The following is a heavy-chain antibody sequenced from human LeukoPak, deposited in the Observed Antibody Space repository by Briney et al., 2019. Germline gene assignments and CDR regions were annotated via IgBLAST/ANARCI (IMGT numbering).Heavy chain of an antibody. CDR1: GYTFTGYY. V-gene: IGHV1-46*01. CDR2: INPRGGST. CDR3: ARDPGYYDSSGYYRDDGYYYYYMDV. D-gene: IGHD3-22*01. Sequence: GSSVKVSCKASGYTFTGYYMHWVRQAPWQGLEWMGVINPRGGSTTYATKFQGRVTMTTDMSTSTMYMELSSMRSEDTAVYYCARDPGYYDSSGYYRDDGYYYYYMDVWGKGTTVTVSS. J-gene: IGHJ6*03.